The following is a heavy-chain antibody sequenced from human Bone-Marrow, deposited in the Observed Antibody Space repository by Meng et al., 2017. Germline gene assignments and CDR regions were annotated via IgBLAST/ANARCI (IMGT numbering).Heavy chain of an antibody. V-gene: IGHV1-2*06. CDR2: IDPNNDHT. Sequence: VYLVQSGPRVKKPGASVKLSCKPSGYTFAAYWIHWLRQAPGQGLEWMGRIDPNNDHTQYAQNFQGRVTMTSDTSISTAYMELSRLRSDDTAVYYCARVSVRGVIRWFDPWGQGTLVTVSS. CDR1: GYTFAAYW. CDR3: ARVSVRGVIRWFDP. J-gene: IGHJ5*02. D-gene: IGHD3-10*01.